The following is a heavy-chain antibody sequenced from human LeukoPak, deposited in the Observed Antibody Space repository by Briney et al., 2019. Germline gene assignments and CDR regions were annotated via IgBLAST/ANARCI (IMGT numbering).Heavy chain of an antibody. D-gene: IGHD1-26*01. J-gene: IGHJ5*02. CDR2: IYYSGTT. CDR1: GGSISSYH. Sequence: SETLSLTCTVSGGSISSYHWSWIRQPPGKGLEWIGYIYYSGTTNYNPSLKSRVTISIDSSKNQFSLKLSSVTAADTAVFYCARGGGGTYYNWFDPWGQGTLVTVSS. CDR3: ARGGGGTYYNWFDP. V-gene: IGHV4-59*01.